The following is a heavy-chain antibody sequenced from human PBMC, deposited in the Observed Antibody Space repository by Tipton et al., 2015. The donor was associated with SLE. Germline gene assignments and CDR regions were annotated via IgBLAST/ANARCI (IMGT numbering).Heavy chain of an antibody. V-gene: IGHV3-15*01. Sequence: SLRLSCAASGFTFSDYYMNWIRQTPGKGLEWVGRIKSKTDGGTTDYAAPVKGRFTISRDDSKNTLYLQMNSLKTEDTAVYYCTTEDSGSYFAFDIWGQGTMVTVSS. J-gene: IGHJ3*02. D-gene: IGHD1-26*01. CDR2: IKSKTDGGTT. CDR1: GFTFSDYY. CDR3: TTEDSGSYFAFDI.